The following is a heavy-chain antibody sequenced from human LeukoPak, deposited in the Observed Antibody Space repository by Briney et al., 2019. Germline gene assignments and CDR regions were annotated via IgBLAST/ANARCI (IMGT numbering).Heavy chain of an antibody. CDR3: ARLLTYYYDSSGYFNWFDP. J-gene: IGHJ5*02. CDR2: IYYSGST. V-gene: IGHV4-59*08. D-gene: IGHD3-22*01. CDR1: GGSISSYY. Sequence: SETLSLTCTVSGGSISSYYWSWIRQPPGKGLEWIGYIYYSGSTNYNPSLKSRVTISVDTSKNQFSLKLSPVTAADTAVYYCARLLTYYYDSSGYFNWFDPWGQGTQVTVSS.